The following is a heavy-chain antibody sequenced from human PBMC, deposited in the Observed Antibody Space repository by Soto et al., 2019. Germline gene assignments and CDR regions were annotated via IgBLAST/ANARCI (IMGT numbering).Heavy chain of an antibody. CDR1: GYTLTELS. CDR3: ATDLAGRRWLGAYYFDY. V-gene: IGHV1-24*01. D-gene: IGHD6-19*01. J-gene: IGHJ4*02. Sequence: QVQLVQSGAEVKKPGASVKVSCKVSGYTLTELSMHWVRQAPGKGLEWMGGFDPEDGETIYAQKFQGRVTMTEDTSTDTAYMELSSLRSEDTAVYYGATDLAGRRWLGAYYFDYWGQGTLVTVSS. CDR2: FDPEDGET.